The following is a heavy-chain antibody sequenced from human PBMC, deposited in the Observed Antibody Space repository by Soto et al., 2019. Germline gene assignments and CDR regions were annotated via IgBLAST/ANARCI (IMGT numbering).Heavy chain of an antibody. CDR2: IYHSGST. CDR3: ATLPPRIVVVRSEIPA. V-gene: IGHV4-4*02. Sequence: QVQLRESGPGMVRPSGTLSLTCAVSGISISSTFWWTWVRQSPGKGLEWIGEIYHSGSTKYNPSLKSRVTISVDKSNNQFSLELRAVTAADTAVYYCATLPPRIVVVRSEIPAWGQGTLVIVSA. CDR1: GISISSTFW. D-gene: IGHD2-15*01. J-gene: IGHJ5*02.